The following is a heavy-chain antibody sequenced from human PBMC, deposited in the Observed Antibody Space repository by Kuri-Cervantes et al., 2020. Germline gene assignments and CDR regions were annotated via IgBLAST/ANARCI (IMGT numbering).Heavy chain of an antibody. Sequence: GESLKISCAASGFTFSSYWMSWVRQAPGKGLEWVANIRQDGSEKYYVDSVKGRFTISRDNAKNSLYLQMNSLRAEDTAVYYCARDDAAEDWLLXSLYYFDYWGQGTLVTVSS. CDR1: GFTFSSYW. D-gene: IGHD3/OR15-3a*01. J-gene: IGHJ4*02. CDR3: ARDDAAEDWLLXSLYYFDY. V-gene: IGHV3-7*01. CDR2: IRQDGSEK.